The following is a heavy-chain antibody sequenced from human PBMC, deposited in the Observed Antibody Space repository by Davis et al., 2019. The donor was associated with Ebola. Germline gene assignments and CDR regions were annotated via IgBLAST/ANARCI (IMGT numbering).Heavy chain of an antibody. CDR3: ARDSTDIVLVPAEGAFGMDV. V-gene: IGHV1-18*04. CDR1: GYTFTNYG. CDR2: INPHNGNT. Sequence: ASVKVSCKASGYTFTNYGITWVRQAPGQGLEWVGWINPHNGNTNYAQNVQGRVTMTTDTSTSTAYMEVGSLRSDDTAVYYCARDSTDIVLVPAEGAFGMDVWGQGTTVTVSS. D-gene: IGHD2-2*01. J-gene: IGHJ6*02.